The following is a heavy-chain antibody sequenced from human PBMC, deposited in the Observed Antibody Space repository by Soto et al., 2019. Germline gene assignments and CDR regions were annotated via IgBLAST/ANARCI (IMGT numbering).Heavy chain of an antibody. CDR3: ARHFSDEREGGVDPVXIVATIPRTGYYYGMDV. CDR2: IIPIFGTA. Sequence: ASVKVSCKASGGTFSSYAISWVRQAPGQGLEWMGGIIPIFGTANYAQKFQGRVTITADKSTSTAYMELSSLRSEDTAVYYCARHFSDEREGGVDPVXIVATIPRTGYYYGMDVWGQGTTVTVSS. V-gene: IGHV1-69*06. J-gene: IGHJ6*02. CDR1: GGTFSSYA. D-gene: IGHD5-12*01.